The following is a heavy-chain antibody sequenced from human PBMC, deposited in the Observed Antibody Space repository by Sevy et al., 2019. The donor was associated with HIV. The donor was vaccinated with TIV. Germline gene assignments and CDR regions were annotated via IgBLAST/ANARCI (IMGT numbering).Heavy chain of an antibody. CDR2: ISSSSSTI. CDR3: ARWVGMDYYDSSGYYS. J-gene: IGHJ4*02. D-gene: IGHD3-22*01. V-gene: IGHV3-48*02. CDR1: GFTFSSYS. Sequence: GGSLRLSCAASGFTFSSYSMNWVRQAPGKGLEWVSYISSSSSTIYYADSVKGRFTISRDNAKNSLYLQMNSLRDEDTAVYYCARWVGMDYYDSSGYYSWGQGTLVTVSS.